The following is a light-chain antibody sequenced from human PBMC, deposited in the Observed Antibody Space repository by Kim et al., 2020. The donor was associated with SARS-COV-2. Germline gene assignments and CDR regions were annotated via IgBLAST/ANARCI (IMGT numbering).Light chain of an antibody. CDR1: SSDVGGYDY. V-gene: IGLV2-14*03. J-gene: IGLJ2*01. CDR3: SSFTSRSPYVV. Sequence: QSALTQPASVSGSPGQSITIACTATSSDVGGYDYVSWYQHHPGKAPKLMIYDVFKRPSGVSNRFSGSKSGNTASLTVSGLQAEDEADYYCSSFTSRSPYVVFGGGTQLTVL. CDR2: DVF.